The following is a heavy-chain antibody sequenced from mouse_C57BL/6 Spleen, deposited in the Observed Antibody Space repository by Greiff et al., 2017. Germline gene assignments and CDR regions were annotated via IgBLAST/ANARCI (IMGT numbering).Heavy chain of an antibody. D-gene: IGHD2-4*01. CDR2: INYDGSST. CDR1: GFTFSDYY. Sequence: EVQRVESEGGLVQPGSSMKLSCTASGFTFSDYYMAWVRQVPEKGLEWVANINYDGSSTYYLDSLKSRFIISRDNAKNILYLQMSSLKSEDTATYYCARDRGYDYDGFAYWGQGTLVTVSA. J-gene: IGHJ3*01. CDR3: ARDRGYDYDGFAY. V-gene: IGHV5-16*01.